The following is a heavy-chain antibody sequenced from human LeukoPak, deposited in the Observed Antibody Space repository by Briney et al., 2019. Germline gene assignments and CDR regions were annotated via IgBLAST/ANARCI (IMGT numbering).Heavy chain of an antibody. Sequence: ASVKVSCKASGYTFTDYYMHWVRQAPGQGLEWMGWINPNSGGTNYAQKFQGRVTMTRDTSISTAYMELSRLRSDDTAVYYCARQLTGGTYYYYYGMDVWGQGTTVTVSS. CDR3: ARQLTGGTYYYYYGMDV. CDR1: GYTFTDYY. CDR2: INPNSGGT. V-gene: IGHV1-2*02. J-gene: IGHJ6*02. D-gene: IGHD7-27*01.